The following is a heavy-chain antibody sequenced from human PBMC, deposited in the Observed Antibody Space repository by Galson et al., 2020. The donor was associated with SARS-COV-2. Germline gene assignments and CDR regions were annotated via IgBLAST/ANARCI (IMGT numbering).Heavy chain of an antibody. V-gene: IGHV3-30*01. CDR1: GFTFSSYA. CDR3: ARDRSDSSPGMIDY. J-gene: IGHJ4*02. Sequence: GGSLRLSCAASGFTFSSYAMHWVRQAPGKGLEWVAVISYVGSNKYYADSVKGRFTISRDNSKNTLYLQMNSLRAEDTAVYYCARDRSDSSPGMIDYWGQGTLVTVSS. D-gene: IGHD3-22*01. CDR2: ISYVGSNK.